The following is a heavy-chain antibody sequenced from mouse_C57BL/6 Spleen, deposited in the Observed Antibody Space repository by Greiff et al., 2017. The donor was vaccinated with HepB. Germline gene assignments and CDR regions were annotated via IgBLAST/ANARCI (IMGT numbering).Heavy chain of an antibody. J-gene: IGHJ4*01. CDR2: INPNYGGT. CDR3: ATHYLHYYAMDY. CDR1: GYTFTDYY. V-gene: IGHV1-26*01. D-gene: IGHD5-5*01. Sequence: EVQLQQSGPELVKPGASVKISCKASGYTFTDYYMNWVKQSHGKSLEWIGDINPNYGGTSYNQKFKGKATLTVDKSSSTAYMELRSLTSEDSAVYYCATHYLHYYAMDYWGQGTSVTVSS.